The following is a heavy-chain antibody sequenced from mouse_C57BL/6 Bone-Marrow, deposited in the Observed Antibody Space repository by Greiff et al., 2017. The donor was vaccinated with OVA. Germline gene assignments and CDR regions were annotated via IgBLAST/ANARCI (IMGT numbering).Heavy chain of an antibody. CDR3: ARNYDGYPFAY. V-gene: IGHV1-76*01. CDR2: IYPGSGNT. D-gene: IGHD2-3*01. Sequence: QVQLQQSGAELVRPGASVKLSCKASGYTFTDYYINWVKQRPGQGLEWIARIYPGSGNTYYNEKFKGKATLTAEKSSSTAYMQLSSLTSEDSAVYFCARNYDGYPFAYWGQGTLVTVSA. J-gene: IGHJ3*01. CDR1: GYTFTDYY.